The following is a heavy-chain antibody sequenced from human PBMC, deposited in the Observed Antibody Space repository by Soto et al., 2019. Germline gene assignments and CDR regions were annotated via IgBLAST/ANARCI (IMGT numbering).Heavy chain of an antibody. V-gene: IGHV3-30*18. CDR2: ISYDGSNK. CDR3: AKDLYDFWSGYYLDWFDP. Sequence: SLRLSCAASGFTFSSYGMHWVRQAPGKGLEWVAVISYDGSNKYYADSVKGRFTISRDNSKNTLYLQMNSLRAEDTAVYYCAKDLYDFWSGYYLDWFDPWGQGTLVTVSS. D-gene: IGHD3-3*01. CDR1: GFTFSSYG. J-gene: IGHJ5*02.